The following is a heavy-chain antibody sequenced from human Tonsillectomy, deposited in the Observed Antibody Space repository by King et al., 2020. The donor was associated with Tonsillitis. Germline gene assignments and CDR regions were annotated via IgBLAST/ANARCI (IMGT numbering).Heavy chain of an antibody. D-gene: IGHD3-10*01. J-gene: IGHJ6*02. CDR2: IKQDGSEK. V-gene: IGHV3-7*03. CDR1: GFTFSSYW. Sequence: VQLVESGGGLVQPGGSLRLSCAASGFTFSSYWMSWVRQAPGKGLEWVANIKQDGSEKYYMDSVKGRFTMSRDNAKNSLYLQMNSLRDEDTAVYYCVREDYGAGSCWRGMAGGGQGTTVTVS. CDR3: VREDYGAGSCWRGMAG.